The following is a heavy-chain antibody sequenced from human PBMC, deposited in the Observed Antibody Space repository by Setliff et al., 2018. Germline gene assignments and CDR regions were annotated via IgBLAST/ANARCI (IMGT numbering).Heavy chain of an antibody. CDR1: GFTFNNYV. Sequence: PGGSLRLSCAASGFTFNNYVMSWVRQAPGKGLEWVSGISGSGGSTYYADSVKGRFTISRDNSKNTLYLQMNSLRAEDTAVYYCANEFTYWGQGTLVTVSS. J-gene: IGHJ4*02. V-gene: IGHV3-23*01. CDR2: ISGSGGST. CDR3: ANEFTY.